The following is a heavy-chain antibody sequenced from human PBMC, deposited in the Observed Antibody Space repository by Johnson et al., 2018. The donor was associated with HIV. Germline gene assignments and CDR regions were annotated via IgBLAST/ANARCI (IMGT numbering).Heavy chain of an antibody. J-gene: IGHJ3*02. CDR3: ARARVITFGGVIVRVGAFDI. Sequence: VQLVESGGGLVQPGGSLRLSCAASGFTFSSYDMHWVRQATGKGLEWVSAIGTAGDTYYPGSVKGRFTISRENAKNSLYLQMNSLRAGDTAVYYCARARVITFGGVIVRVGAFDIWGQGTMVTVSS. CDR2: IGTAGDT. D-gene: IGHD3-16*02. CDR1: GFTFSSYD. V-gene: IGHV3-13*01.